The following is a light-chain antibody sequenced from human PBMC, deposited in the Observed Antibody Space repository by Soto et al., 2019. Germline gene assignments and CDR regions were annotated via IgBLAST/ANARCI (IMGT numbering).Light chain of an antibody. CDR2: DVS. CDR3: RSYTSSSTHYV. J-gene: IGLJ1*01. CDR1: RSDVGGYNY. V-gene: IGLV2-14*01. Sequence: QSALTQPASVSGSPGQSITISCTGTRSDVGGYNYVSWYQQHPGKPPKLMIYDVSNRPSGVSNRFSGSKSGNTASLTIFGLQAEDEADYYCRSYTSSSTHYVFGTGIKLTVL.